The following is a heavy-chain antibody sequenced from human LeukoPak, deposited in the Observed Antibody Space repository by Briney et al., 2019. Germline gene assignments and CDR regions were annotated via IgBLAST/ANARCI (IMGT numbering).Heavy chain of an antibody. J-gene: IGHJ4*02. D-gene: IGHD5-18*01. CDR2: IKQDRSEK. CDR3: ARAGGIQLWSPYFDY. Sequence: GGSLRLSCAASGFTFSSYWMSWVRQAPGKGLEWVANIKQDRSEKYYVDSVKGRFTISRDNAKNSLYLQMNSLRAKDTAVYYCARAGGIQLWSPYFDYWGQGTLVTVSS. CDR1: GFTFSSYW. V-gene: IGHV3-7*03.